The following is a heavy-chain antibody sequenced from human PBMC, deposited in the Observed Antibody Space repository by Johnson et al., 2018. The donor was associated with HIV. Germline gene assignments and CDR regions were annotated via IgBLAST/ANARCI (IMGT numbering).Heavy chain of an antibody. D-gene: IGHD6-6*01. Sequence: VQLVESGGDLIQPGGSLRLSCAASGFTVSSNYMSWVRQAPGKGLEWVSTIYSGGSTYYADSVKGRFTISRDNSKNSLYLQMNSLRAEDTAVYYCASLVGSSSGEAFDIWGQGTMVTVSS. J-gene: IGHJ3*02. V-gene: IGHV3-53*01. CDR3: ASLVGSSSGEAFDI. CDR2: IYSGGST. CDR1: GFTVSSNY.